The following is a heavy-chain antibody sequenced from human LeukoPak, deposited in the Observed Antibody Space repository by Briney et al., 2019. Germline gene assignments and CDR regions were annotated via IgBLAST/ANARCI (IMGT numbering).Heavy chain of an antibody. V-gene: IGHV3-9*01. Sequence: PGGSLRLSCAASGFTFDDYAMHWVRQAPGKGLEWVSGISWNSDNIGYADSVKGRFTISRDNAKNSLYLQMNSLRVEDTALYYCARGPWGSLYGPLDYWGQGILVTVSS. CDR2: ISWNSDNI. CDR1: GFTFDDYA. CDR3: ARGPWGSLYGPLDY. D-gene: IGHD2/OR15-2a*01. J-gene: IGHJ4*02.